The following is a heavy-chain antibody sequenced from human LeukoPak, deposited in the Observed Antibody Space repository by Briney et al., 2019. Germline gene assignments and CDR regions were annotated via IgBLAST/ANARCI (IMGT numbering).Heavy chain of an antibody. CDR1: GFTFSSYW. J-gene: IGHJ4*02. D-gene: IGHD4-23*01. V-gene: IGHV3-7*01. Sequence: PGGSLRLSCAASGFTFSSYWMGWVRQAPGKGLEWVANIKQDGSEKYYVDSVKGRFTISRDNAKNSLYLQMNSLRAEDTAVYYCTYGGNPREVNFDYWGQGTLVTVSS. CDR2: IKQDGSEK. CDR3: TYGGNPREVNFDY.